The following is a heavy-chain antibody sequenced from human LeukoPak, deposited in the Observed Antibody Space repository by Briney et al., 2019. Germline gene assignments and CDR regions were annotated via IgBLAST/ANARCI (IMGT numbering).Heavy chain of an antibody. CDR3: AKAQPQFWSGCYTSDYYYYYGMDV. CDR1: GFTFSSYA. V-gene: IGHV3-23*01. D-gene: IGHD3-3*01. CDR2: ISGSGGST. J-gene: IGHJ6*02. Sequence: GGSLRLSCAASGFTFSSYAMSWVRQAPGKGLEWVSAISGSGGSTYYADSVKGRFTISRDNSKNTLYLQMNSLRAEDTAVYYCAKAQPQFWSGCYTSDYYYYYGMDVWGQGTTVTVSS.